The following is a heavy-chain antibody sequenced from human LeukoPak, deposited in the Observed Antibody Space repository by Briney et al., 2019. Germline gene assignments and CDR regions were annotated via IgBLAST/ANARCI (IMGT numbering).Heavy chain of an antibody. CDR3: VRDLPPDSGIYYTSRGSPIRSIDY. CDR1: GFNFNIYT. J-gene: IGHJ4*02. Sequence: KSGGSLRLSCAASGFNFNIYTMNWVRQAPGKGLEWVSSIRSNSDDKYYADSVKGRFTISRDNGKNSLYLQMNSLRAEDTAVYYCVRDLPPDSGIYYTSRGSPIRSIDYWGQGTLVTVSS. CDR2: IRSNSDDK. V-gene: IGHV3-21*01. D-gene: IGHD1-26*01.